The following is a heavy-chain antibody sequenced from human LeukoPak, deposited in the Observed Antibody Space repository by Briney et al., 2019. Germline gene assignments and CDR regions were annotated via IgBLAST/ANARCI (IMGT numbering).Heavy chain of an antibody. D-gene: IGHD4-23*01. CDR2: ISSNGGTT. CDR3: ATNSVPEF. V-gene: IGHV3-64*01. Sequence: PGGSLRLSCAAFGFTFSNYAMHWVRQAPGKGLEYVSAISSNGGTTYYANSVRGRFTISRDNSKNTLYLQMGSLRAEDMAVYYCATNSVPEFWGQGNLVTVSS. J-gene: IGHJ4*02. CDR1: GFTFSNYA.